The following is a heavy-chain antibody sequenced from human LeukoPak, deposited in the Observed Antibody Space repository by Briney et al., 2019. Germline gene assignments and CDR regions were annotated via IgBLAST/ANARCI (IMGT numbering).Heavy chain of an antibody. CDR1: GYTFTSYY. D-gene: IGHD4-17*01. V-gene: IGHV1-46*01. Sequence: ASVKVSCKASGYTFTSYYMHWVRQAPGQGLEWMGIINPSGGSTSYAQKFQGRVTMTTDTSTSTAYMELRSLRSDDTAVYYCARDNGEEVFDYWGQGTLVTVSS. CDR2: INPSGGST. J-gene: IGHJ4*02. CDR3: ARDNGEEVFDY.